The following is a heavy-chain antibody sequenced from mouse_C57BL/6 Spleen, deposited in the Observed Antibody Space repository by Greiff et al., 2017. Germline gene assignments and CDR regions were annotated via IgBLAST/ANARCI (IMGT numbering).Heavy chain of an antibody. CDR2: IYPGDGDT. CDR3: ARDPITTVVATYYAMDY. Sequence: QVQLQQSGPELVKPGASVKISCKASGYAFSSSWMNWVKQRPGKGLEWIGRIYPGDGDTNYNGKFKGKATLTADKSSSTAYMQLSSLTSEDSAVYFCARDPITTVVATYYAMDYWGQGTSVTVSS. CDR1: GYAFSSSW. V-gene: IGHV1-82*01. J-gene: IGHJ4*01. D-gene: IGHD1-1*01.